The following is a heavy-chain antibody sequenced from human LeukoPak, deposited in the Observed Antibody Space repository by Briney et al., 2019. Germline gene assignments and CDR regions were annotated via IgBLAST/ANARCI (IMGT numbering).Heavy chain of an antibody. Sequence: SETLSLTCSVSGAAIGIYYWSWIRQPPGKGLEWIGSIYYSGSTYYNPSLKSRVTISVDTSKNQFSLKLNSVTATDTAVYYCARHYGPWGQGTLVTVSS. V-gene: IGHV4-39*01. CDR3: ARHYGP. D-gene: IGHD3-10*01. J-gene: IGHJ4*02. CDR2: IYYSGST. CDR1: GAAIGIYY.